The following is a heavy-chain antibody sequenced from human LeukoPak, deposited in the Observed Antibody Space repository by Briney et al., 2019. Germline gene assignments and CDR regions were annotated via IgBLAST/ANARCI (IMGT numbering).Heavy chain of an antibody. D-gene: IGHD6-13*01. Sequence: PSETLSLTCAVYGGSFSGYYWSWIRQPPGKGLEWIGEINHSGSTNYNPSLKSRVTISVDTSKNQFSLKLSSVTAADTAVYYCARDPFGGPSSSQDWGQGTLVTVSS. J-gene: IGHJ4*02. V-gene: IGHV4-34*01. CDR2: INHSGST. CDR3: ARDPFGGPSSSQD. CDR1: GGSFSGYY.